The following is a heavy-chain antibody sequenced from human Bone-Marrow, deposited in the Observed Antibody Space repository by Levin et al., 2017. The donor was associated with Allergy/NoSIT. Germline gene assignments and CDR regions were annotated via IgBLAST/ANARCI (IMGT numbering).Heavy chain of an antibody. D-gene: IGHD3-16*01. CDR2: ILPIYGTT. CDR1: GGTFSTYG. V-gene: IGHV1-69*06. Sequence: SVKVSCKASGGTFSTYGINWVRQAPGQGLEWMGWILPIYGTTNYAQKFQGRVTITADTSTSTAYMELSSLRSEDTAIYYCAREGGGGGRLDPSSYYYFMDVWGKGTTVTVSS. CDR3: AREGGGGGRLDPSSYYYFMDV. J-gene: IGHJ6*03.